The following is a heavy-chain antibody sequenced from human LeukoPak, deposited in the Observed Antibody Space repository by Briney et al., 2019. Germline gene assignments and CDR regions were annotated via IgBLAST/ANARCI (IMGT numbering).Heavy chain of an antibody. Sequence: GGSLRLSCAASGFTFSSYAMSWVRQAPGKGLEWVSAISGSGGSTYYADFVKGRFTISRDSSKNTLYLQMNSLRAEDTAVYYCARDSRYCGSTSCYFDYWGQGTLVTVSS. V-gene: IGHV3-23*01. CDR2: ISGSGGST. CDR3: ARDSRYCGSTSCYFDY. J-gene: IGHJ4*02. D-gene: IGHD2-2*01. CDR1: GFTFSSYA.